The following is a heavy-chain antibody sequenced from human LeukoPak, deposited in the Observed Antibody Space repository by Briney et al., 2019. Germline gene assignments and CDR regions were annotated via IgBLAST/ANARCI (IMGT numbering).Heavy chain of an antibody. CDR3: AKGVVVPWWNGMDV. D-gene: IGHD2-15*01. V-gene: IGHV3-30*18. Sequence: PGGSLRLSCAASGFTFSSYGMHWVRQAPGKGLEWVAVIPYDGSNKYYADSVKGRFTISRDNSKNTLYLQMNSLRAEDTAVYDCAKGVVVPWWNGMDVWGQGTTVTVSS. J-gene: IGHJ6*02. CDR1: GFTFSSYG. CDR2: IPYDGSNK.